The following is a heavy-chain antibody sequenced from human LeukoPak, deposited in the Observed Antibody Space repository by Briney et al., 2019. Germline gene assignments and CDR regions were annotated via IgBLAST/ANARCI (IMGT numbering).Heavy chain of an antibody. CDR2: MNPNSGNT. J-gene: IGHJ4*02. CDR1: GYTFTSYD. V-gene: IGHV1-8*01. D-gene: IGHD3-3*01. CDR3: ARVGAGTIFGVVIQDY. Sequence: ASVKVSCKASGYTFTSYDINWVRQATGQGLAWMGWMNPNSGNTGYAQKFQGRVTMTRNTSISTAYMELSSLRSEDTAVYYCARVGAGTIFGVVIQDYWGQGTLVTVSS.